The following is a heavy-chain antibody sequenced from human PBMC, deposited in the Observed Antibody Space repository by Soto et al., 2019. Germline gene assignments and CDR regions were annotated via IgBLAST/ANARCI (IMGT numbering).Heavy chain of an antibody. CDR2: MSRSSRYI. D-gene: IGHD2-15*01. Sequence: GSLIRACSASGCTFNSYSMNGVRQAPGKGLEWVSSMSRSSRYIYYADSVKGRFTISRDNAKNSVYLQMNSLRAEDTAVYYCARDGGVAATLANYFDYWGQGTLVTVSS. CDR3: ARDGGVAATLANYFDY. V-gene: IGHV3-21*01. CDR1: GCTFNSYS. J-gene: IGHJ4*02.